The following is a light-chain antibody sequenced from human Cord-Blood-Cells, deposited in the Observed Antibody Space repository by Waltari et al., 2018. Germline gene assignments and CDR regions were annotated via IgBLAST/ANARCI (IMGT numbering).Light chain of an antibody. CDR1: RSDAGSYNL. CDR2: EGS. J-gene: IGLJ3*02. V-gene: IGLV2-23*01. Sequence: QSALHQPSPVPGSPGQSITISCTGTRSDAGSYNLVSWYQQPPSKAPKLMIYEGSKRPSVVSNRFSGSKSGNTASLTISGLQAEDEDDYYCCSYAGSSTWVFGGGTKLTVL. CDR3: CSYAGSSTWV.